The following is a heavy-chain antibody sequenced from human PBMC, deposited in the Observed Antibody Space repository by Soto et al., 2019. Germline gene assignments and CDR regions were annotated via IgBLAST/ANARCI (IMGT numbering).Heavy chain of an antibody. Sequence: PGGSLRLSCAASGFTFSSYWMSWVRQAPGKGLEWVANIKQDGSEKYYVDSVKGRFTISRDNAKNSLYLQMNSLRAEDTAVYYCARDRWLTTVGTPYYYYGMDVWGQGTTVTVSS. V-gene: IGHV3-7*01. J-gene: IGHJ6*02. D-gene: IGHD4-17*01. CDR1: GFTFSSYW. CDR3: ARDRWLTTVGTPYYYYGMDV. CDR2: IKQDGSEK.